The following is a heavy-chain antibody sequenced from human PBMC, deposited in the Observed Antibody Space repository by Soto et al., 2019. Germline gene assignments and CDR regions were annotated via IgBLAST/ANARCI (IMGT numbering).Heavy chain of an antibody. D-gene: IGHD6-13*01. J-gene: IGHJ4*02. CDR3: ARTRIAAAGHLDY. V-gene: IGHV4-39*07. CDR1: GGSISSSSYY. Sequence: SETLSLTCTVSGGSISSSSYYWGWIRQPPGKGLEWIGSIYYSGYTNYNPSLKSRVTISVDTSKNQFSLKLSSVTAADTAVYYCARTRIAAAGHLDYWGQGTLVTVSS. CDR2: IYYSGYT.